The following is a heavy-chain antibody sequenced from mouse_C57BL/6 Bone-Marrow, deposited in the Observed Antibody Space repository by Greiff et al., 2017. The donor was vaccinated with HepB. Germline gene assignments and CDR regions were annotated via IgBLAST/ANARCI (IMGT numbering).Heavy chain of an antibody. J-gene: IGHJ3*01. CDR2: ISYDGSN. V-gene: IGHV3-6*01. CDR1: GYSITSGYY. Sequence: EVQLVESGPGLVKPSQSLSLTCSVTGYSITSGYYWNWIRQFPGNKLEWMGYISYDGSNNYNPSLKNRISITRDTSKNQFFLKLNSVTTEDTATYYCARVLDYGSRGGFAYWGQGTLVTVSA. CDR3: ARVLDYGSRGGFAY. D-gene: IGHD1-1*01.